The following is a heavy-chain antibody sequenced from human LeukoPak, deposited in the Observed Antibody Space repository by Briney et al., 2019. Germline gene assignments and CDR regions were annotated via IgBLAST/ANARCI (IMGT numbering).Heavy chain of an antibody. V-gene: IGHV1-46*01. J-gene: IGHJ4*02. CDR3: ARAWVGASYFDY. CDR2: INPSGSST. Sequence: GASVKVSCKASGYTLTSYYMHWVRQAPGQGLEWMGIINPSGSSTSYAQKFQGRVTMTRDTSTSTVYMELSSLRSEDTAVYYCARAWVGASYFDYWGQGTLVTVSS. D-gene: IGHD1-26*01. CDR1: GYTLTSYY.